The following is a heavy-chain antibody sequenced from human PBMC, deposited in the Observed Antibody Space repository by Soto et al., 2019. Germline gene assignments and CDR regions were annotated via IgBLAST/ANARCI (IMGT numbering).Heavy chain of an antibody. V-gene: IGHV4-59*01. D-gene: IGHD3-10*01. Sequence: SETLSLTCTVSGGSISSCYWSWMRQPPGKGLEWIGYIYYSGSTNYNPSLKSRVTISVDTSKNQFSLKLSSVTAADTAVYYCARLNRTIWFGELLFWFDPWGQGTLVTVSS. CDR1: GGSISSCY. CDR2: IYYSGST. J-gene: IGHJ5*02. CDR3: ARLNRTIWFGELLFWFDP.